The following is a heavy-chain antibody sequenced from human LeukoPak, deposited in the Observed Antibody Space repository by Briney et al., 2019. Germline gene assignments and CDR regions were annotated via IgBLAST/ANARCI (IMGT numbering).Heavy chain of an antibody. J-gene: IGHJ3*02. D-gene: IGHD2-15*01. Sequence: PGGSLRLSCAASGFTVSSNYMSWVRQAPGKGLEWVSVIYSGGSTYYADSVKGRFTISRDNSKNTLYLQMNSLRAEDTAVYYCARRMKLAAKGDAFDIWGQGTMVTVSS. CDR2: IYSGGST. CDR1: GFTVSSNY. CDR3: ARRMKLAAKGDAFDI. V-gene: IGHV3-53*01.